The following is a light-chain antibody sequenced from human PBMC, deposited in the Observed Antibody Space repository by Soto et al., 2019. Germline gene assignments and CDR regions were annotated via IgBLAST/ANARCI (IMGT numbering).Light chain of an antibody. V-gene: IGKV3-15*01. Sequence: EIVLTQSPATLSLSPGERATLTCRASQSVRSNVAWYQQKPGQAPRLVIYGASMRATGIPVRFSGSGSGTQFTLTISSLQSEDFAVYYCQQYNTWPLYTFGQGTKVDIK. CDR3: QQYNTWPLYT. CDR2: GAS. J-gene: IGKJ2*01. CDR1: QSVRSN.